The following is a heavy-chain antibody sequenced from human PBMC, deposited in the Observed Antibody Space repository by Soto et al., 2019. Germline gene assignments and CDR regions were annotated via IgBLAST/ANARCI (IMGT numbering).Heavy chain of an antibody. D-gene: IGHD2-21*02. V-gene: IGHV3-30-3*01. Sequence: QVQLVESGGGVVQPGRSLRLSCAASGFTFSSYAMHWVRQAPGKGLEWVAVISYDGSNKYYAYSVKGRFTISRDHSKNTMYLQMISLRAEDTAVYYCARDRDETAPSYFYFYGMDVWGQGTTVTVAS. CDR2: ISYDGSNK. CDR3: ARDRDETAPSYFYFYGMDV. J-gene: IGHJ6*02. CDR1: GFTFSSYA.